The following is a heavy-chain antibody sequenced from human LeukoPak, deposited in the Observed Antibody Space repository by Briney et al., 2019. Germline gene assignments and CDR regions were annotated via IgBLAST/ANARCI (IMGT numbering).Heavy chain of an antibody. CDR2: IRYDGSNK. CDR3: AKSRPYYYDSSGYYQLRFGAFDI. CDR1: GFTFSSYG. V-gene: IGHV3-30*02. Sequence: GGSLRLSCAASGFTFSSYGMHWVRQAPGKGLERVAFIRYDGSNKYYADSVKGRFTISRDNSKNTLYLQMNSLRAEDTAVYYCAKSRPYYYDSSGYYQLRFGAFDIWGQGTMVTVSS. J-gene: IGHJ3*02. D-gene: IGHD3-22*01.